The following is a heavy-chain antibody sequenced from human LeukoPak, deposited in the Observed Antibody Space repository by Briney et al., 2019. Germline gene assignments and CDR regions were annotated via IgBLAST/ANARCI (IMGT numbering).Heavy chain of an antibody. J-gene: IGHJ4*02. D-gene: IGHD3-10*01. Sequence: GRSLRLSCAASGFTFSSYAMHWVRQAPGKVLEWVAVISYDGSNKYYADSVKGRFTISRDNAKNSLYLQMNSLRAEDTAVYYCAREDSYYYGSGSYPFDYWGQGTLVTVSS. CDR3: AREDSYYYGSGSYPFDY. CDR1: GFTFSSYA. V-gene: IGHV3-30-3*01. CDR2: ISYDGSNK.